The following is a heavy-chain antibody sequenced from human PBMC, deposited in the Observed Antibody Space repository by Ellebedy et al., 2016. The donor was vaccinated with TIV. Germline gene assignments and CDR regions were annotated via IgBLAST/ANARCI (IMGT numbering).Heavy chain of an antibody. Sequence: GGSLRLXCAASGFTFDDYTMHWVRQAPGKGLEWVSLISWDGGSTYYADSVKGRFTISRDNSKNSLYLQMNSLRAEDTALYYCAKDTHSSGYYSELDYWGQGTLVTVSS. CDR1: GFTFDDYT. V-gene: IGHV3-43*01. D-gene: IGHD3-22*01. CDR3: AKDTHSSGYYSELDY. CDR2: ISWDGGST. J-gene: IGHJ4*02.